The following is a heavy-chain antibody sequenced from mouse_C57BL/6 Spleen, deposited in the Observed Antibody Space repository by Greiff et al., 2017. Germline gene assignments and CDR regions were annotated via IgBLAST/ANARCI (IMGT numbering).Heavy chain of an antibody. CDR1: GYTFTSYW. CDR3: ARGACYYGSP. CDR2: IYPGSGST. D-gene: IGHD1-1*01. V-gene: IGHV1-55*01. J-gene: IGHJ3*01. Sequence: VQLQQPGAELVKPGASVKMSCKASGYTFTSYWITWVKQRPGQGLEWIGDIYPGSGSTNYNEKFKSKATLTVDTSASTAYMQLSSLTSEDAAVYYGARGACYYGSPWGQGTLVTVSA.